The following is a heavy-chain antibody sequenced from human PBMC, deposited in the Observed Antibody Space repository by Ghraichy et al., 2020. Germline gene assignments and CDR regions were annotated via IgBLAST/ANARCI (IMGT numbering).Heavy chain of an antibody. V-gene: IGHV3-23*01. Sequence: GGSLRLSCAASGFTFSSYAMSWVRQAPGKGLEWVSAISGSGGSTYYADSVKGRFTISRDNSKNTLYLQMNSLRAEDTAVYYCAKSLRWQWLPTRAFDIWGQGTMVTVSS. CDR3: AKSLRWQWLPTRAFDI. CDR1: GFTFSSYA. CDR2: ISGSGGST. J-gene: IGHJ3*02. D-gene: IGHD6-19*01.